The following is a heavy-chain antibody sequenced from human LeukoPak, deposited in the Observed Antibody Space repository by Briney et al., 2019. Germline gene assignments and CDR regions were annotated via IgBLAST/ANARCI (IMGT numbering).Heavy chain of an antibody. J-gene: IGHJ5*02. CDR2: IYYSGRT. CDR3: ARGAESGRSWFDP. Sequence: PSETLSLTCTVSGGSLSVYSWSRIRQPPGRGLEWIGYIYYSGRTDCNPSLKSRVTISVDTSKNQVSLKLSSVTAADTAIYYCARGAESGRSWFDPWGQGTLVTVSS. CDR1: GGSLSVYS. V-gene: IGHV4-59*01. D-gene: IGHD6-25*01.